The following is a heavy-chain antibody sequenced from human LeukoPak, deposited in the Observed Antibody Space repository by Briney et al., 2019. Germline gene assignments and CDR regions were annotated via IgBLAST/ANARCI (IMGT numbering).Heavy chain of an antibody. V-gene: IGHV3-23*01. Sequence: PGGSLRLSCAASGFTFSRYAMSWVRQAAGKGLEWVCGISSSGESPYYADSVEGRFTISRDNSKNTLYLEINSLRAEDTAVFYCAKKRRDGYNPFDYLGQGTLVTVSS. CDR1: GFTFSRYA. CDR3: AKKRRDGYNPFDY. CDR2: ISSSGESP. J-gene: IGHJ4*02. D-gene: IGHD5-24*01.